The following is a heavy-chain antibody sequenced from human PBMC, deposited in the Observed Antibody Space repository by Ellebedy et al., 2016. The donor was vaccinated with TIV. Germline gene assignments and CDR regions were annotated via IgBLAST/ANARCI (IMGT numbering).Heavy chain of an antibody. CDR2: ISGGGGGNT. CDR1: GFTSSSYA. Sequence: GESLKISCAASGFTSSSYAMSWVRQAPGKGLEWVSTISGGGGGNTYYADSVKGRFTMSRDNSKNTLYLQMNSLRDEDTAVYYCARLGGSGSYYPFDSWGQGTLVTVSS. D-gene: IGHD3-10*01. CDR3: ARLGGSGSYYPFDS. J-gene: IGHJ4*02. V-gene: IGHV3-23*01.